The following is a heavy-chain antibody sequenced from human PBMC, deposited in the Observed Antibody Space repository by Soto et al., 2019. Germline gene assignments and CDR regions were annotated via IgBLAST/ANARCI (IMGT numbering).Heavy chain of an antibody. CDR1: GFTFSSYA. Sequence: PGGSLRLSCAASGFTFSSYAMSWVRQAPGKGLEWVSAISGSGGSTYYADSVKGRSTISRDNSKNTLYLQMNSLRAEDTAVYYCAKALPQYYDILTGPSGPPARYYGMDVWGQGTTVTVSS. CDR3: AKALPQYYDILTGPSGPPARYYGMDV. CDR2: ISGSGGST. J-gene: IGHJ6*02. D-gene: IGHD3-9*01. V-gene: IGHV3-23*01.